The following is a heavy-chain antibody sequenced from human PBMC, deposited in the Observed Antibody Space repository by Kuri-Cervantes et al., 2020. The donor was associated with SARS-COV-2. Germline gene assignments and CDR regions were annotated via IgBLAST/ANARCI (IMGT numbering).Heavy chain of an antibody. CDR1: GFTFSSYG. Sequence: GGSLRLSCAASGFTFSSYGMSWVRQAPGKGLEWVSDISGSGGRTYYADSVKGRFTISRDNSKNTLYLQMNSLRAEDTAIYYCARDQSITMIVVVNRDAFDIWGQGTMVTVSS. CDR3: ARDQSITMIVVVNRDAFDI. V-gene: IGHV3-23*01. J-gene: IGHJ3*02. D-gene: IGHD3-22*01. CDR2: ISGSGGRT.